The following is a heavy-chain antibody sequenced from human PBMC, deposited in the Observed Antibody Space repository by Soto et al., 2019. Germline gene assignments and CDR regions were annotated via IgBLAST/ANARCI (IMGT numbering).Heavy chain of an antibody. CDR1: GFTFSSYG. CDR2: KWYDGNNK. J-gene: IGHJ3*02. Sequence: GGSLRLSCAASGFTFSSYGMHWVRQAPGKGLEWVADKWYDGNNKYYVDSVKGRFTLSRDNSKNTLFLQMNSLRAEDTAVYYCARGPYSSGWYVAFDIWGQGTMVTVSS. CDR3: ARGPYSSGWYVAFDI. V-gene: IGHV3-33*01. D-gene: IGHD6-19*01.